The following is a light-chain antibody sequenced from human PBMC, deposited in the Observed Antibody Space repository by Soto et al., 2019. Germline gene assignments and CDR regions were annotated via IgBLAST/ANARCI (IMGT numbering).Light chain of an antibody. V-gene: IGKV1-33*01. CDR2: DAS. CDR3: QQYDNLPLT. Sequence: DIQMTQSPSSLSASVGDRVTITCRASQSVSNYLHWYQQKPGKAPKLLIYDASNLETGVPSRFSGSGSGTDLTFTISSLQPEDIATYYCQQYDNLPLTFGGGTKVDIK. J-gene: IGKJ4*01. CDR1: QSVSNY.